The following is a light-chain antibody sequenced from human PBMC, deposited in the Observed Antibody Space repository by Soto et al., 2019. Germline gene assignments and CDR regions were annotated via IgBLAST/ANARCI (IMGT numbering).Light chain of an antibody. CDR3: QQYATFPRT. Sequence: DIGMTQSPDSLAVSLGERATINCKSSRSVLYSSNNKNYLAWYQQKPGQPPKLLIYWASTRESGVPDRFSGSGSGTEFTLTISSLQPDDFATYRCQQYATFPRTFGQVAKVDIK. J-gene: IGKJ1*01. V-gene: IGKV4-1*01. CDR2: WAS. CDR1: RSVLYSSNNKNY.